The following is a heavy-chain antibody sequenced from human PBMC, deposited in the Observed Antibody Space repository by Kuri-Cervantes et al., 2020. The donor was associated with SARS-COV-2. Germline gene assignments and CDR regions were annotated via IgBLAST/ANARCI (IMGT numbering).Heavy chain of an antibody. CDR1: GITLSTYA. Sequence: GGSLRPPCAAFGITLSTYAMSWVRQAPGKGLERVSAVTDVGGSTYHADSVKGRFTISRDNSKTTLFLQMNSLRAEDTAVYHCVKGSAASRPYYFDSWGQGTLVTVSS. CDR2: VTDVGGST. D-gene: IGHD3-10*01. CDR3: VKGSAASRPYYFDS. J-gene: IGHJ4*02. V-gene: IGHV3-23*01.